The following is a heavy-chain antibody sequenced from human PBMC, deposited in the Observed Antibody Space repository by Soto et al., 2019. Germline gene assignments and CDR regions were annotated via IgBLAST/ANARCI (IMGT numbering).Heavy chain of an antibody. V-gene: IGHV4-34*01. D-gene: IGHD3-3*01. CDR1: GGSFSGYY. CDR2: INHSGST. J-gene: IGHJ6*02. Sequence: SETLSLTCAVYGGSFSGYYWSWIRQPPGKGLEWIGEINHSGSTNYNPSLKSRVTISVDTSKNQFSLKLSSVTAADTAVYYCARAHGITIFGVVIEYYYYGMDVWGQGTTVTVSS. CDR3: ARAHGITIFGVVIEYYYYGMDV.